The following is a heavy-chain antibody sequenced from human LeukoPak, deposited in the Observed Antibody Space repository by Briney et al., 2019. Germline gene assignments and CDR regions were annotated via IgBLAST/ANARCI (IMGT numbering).Heavy chain of an antibody. CDR1: GFTFSGYS. CDR3: AIFAAAAGTRAFDI. Sequence: GGSLRLSCAASGFTFSGYSMNWVRQAPGKGLEWVSSISSSSSYIYYADSVKGRFTISRDNAKNSLYLQMNSLRAEDTAVYYCAIFAAAAGTRAFDIWGQGTMVTVSS. J-gene: IGHJ3*02. V-gene: IGHV3-21*01. D-gene: IGHD6-13*01. CDR2: ISSSSSYI.